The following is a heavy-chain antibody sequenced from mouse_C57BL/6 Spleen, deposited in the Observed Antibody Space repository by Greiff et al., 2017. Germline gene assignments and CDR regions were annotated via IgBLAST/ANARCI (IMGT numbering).Heavy chain of an antibody. CDR2: IYPGDGDT. CDR1: GYAFSSYW. Sequence: VQLQQSGAELVKPGASVKISCKASGYAFSSYWMNWVKQRPGKGLEWIGQIYPGDGDTNYNGKFKGKATLTADKSSSTAYMQLSSLTSEDSAVYFCSRRYYCSSYDYAMDYWGQGTSVTVSS. D-gene: IGHD1-1*01. V-gene: IGHV1-80*01. CDR3: SRRYYCSSYDYAMDY. J-gene: IGHJ4*01.